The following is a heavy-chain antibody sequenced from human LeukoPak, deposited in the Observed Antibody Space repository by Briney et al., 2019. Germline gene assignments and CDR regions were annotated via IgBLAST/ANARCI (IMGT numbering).Heavy chain of an antibody. Sequence: SETLSLTCTVSGGSISSYYWSWIRQPPGKGLEWIGYIYYSGSTNYNPSLKSRVTISVDMSKNQFSLKLSSVTAADTAVYYCARTRGWYDSWGQGTLVTVSS. CDR3: ARTRGWYDS. J-gene: IGHJ5*01. V-gene: IGHV4-59*01. CDR1: GGSISSYY. CDR2: IYYSGST.